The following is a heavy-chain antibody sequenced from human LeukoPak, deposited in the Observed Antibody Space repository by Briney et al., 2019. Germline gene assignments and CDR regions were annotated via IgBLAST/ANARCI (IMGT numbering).Heavy chain of an antibody. CDR1: GFTFSSYA. J-gene: IGHJ4*02. Sequence: PGASLRLSCAASGFTFSSYAMSWVRQAPGKGLEWVSAISGSGGSTYYADSVKGRFTISRDNSKNTLYLQMNSLRAGDTAVYYCAKEKTSSWNPRPFDYWGQGTLVTVSS. D-gene: IGHD6-13*01. CDR3: AKEKTSSWNPRPFDY. V-gene: IGHV3-23*01. CDR2: ISGSGGST.